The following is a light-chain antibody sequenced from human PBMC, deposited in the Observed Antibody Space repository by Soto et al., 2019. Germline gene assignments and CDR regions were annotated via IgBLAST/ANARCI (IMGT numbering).Light chain of an antibody. CDR2: DVS. J-gene: IGLJ1*01. V-gene: IGLV2-14*01. CDR3: ASYTTSSTYV. Sequence: QSVLTQPASLSVFPGQSIAISCTGTSSDVGGYSYVSWYQQQPGKAPKLVISDVSNRPSGVSDRFSGSKSGNTASLTISGLQTEDEADYYCASYTTSSTYVFGTGTKVTVL. CDR1: SSDVGGYSY.